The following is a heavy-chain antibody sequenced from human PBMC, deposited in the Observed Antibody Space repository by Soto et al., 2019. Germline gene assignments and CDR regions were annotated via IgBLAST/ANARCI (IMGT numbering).Heavy chain of an antibody. D-gene: IGHD5-18*01. J-gene: IGHJ4*02. CDR2: TYYRSKWYN. Sequence: SQTLSLTCAISGDSVSSNSAAWNWIRQSPSRGLEWLGRTYYRSKWYNDYAVSVKSRVTINPDTSKNQFSLQLNSVTPEDTAVYYCARDFPYSYGIRFDYWGQGTLVTVSS. CDR1: GDSVSSNSAA. V-gene: IGHV6-1*01. CDR3: ARDFPYSYGIRFDY.